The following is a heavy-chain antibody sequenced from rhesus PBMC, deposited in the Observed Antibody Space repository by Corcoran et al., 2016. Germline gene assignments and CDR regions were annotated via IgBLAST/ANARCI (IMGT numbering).Heavy chain of an antibody. CDR1: GGSISNTY. D-gene: IGHD3-3*01. CDR3: ARRGYYYWYFDL. J-gene: IGHJ2*01. Sequence: QLQLQESGPGLVKPSETLSLTCAVSGGSISNTYWSWIRQPPGKGLDWIGRISGSDGSTDYNPSLKSRVTISTDTSKNQFSLKLGSVTAADTAVYYCARRGYYYWYFDLWGPGTPITISS. CDR2: ISGSDGST. V-gene: IGHV4-173*01.